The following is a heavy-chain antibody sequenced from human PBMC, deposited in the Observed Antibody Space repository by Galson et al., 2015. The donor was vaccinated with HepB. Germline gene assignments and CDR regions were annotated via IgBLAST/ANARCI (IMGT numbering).Heavy chain of an antibody. D-gene: IGHD3-9*01. V-gene: IGHV1-18*04. CDR3: AREVFPYYDILTGYYPQYYYYGMDV. CDR1: GYTFTSYG. J-gene: IGHJ6*02. Sequence: SVKVSCKASGYTFTSYGISWVRQAPGQGLEWMGWISAYNGNTNYAQKLQGRVTMTTDTSTSTAYMELRSLRSDDTAVYYCAREVFPYYDILTGYYPQYYYYGMDVWGQGTTDTVSS. CDR2: ISAYNGNT.